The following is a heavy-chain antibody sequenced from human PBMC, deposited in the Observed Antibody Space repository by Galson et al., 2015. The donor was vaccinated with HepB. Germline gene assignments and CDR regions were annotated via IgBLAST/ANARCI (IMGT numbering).Heavy chain of an antibody. CDR3: ARAIPLGYCSGGSCYGPQGAAYFFDY. D-gene: IGHD2-15*01. Sequence: SVKVSCKASGGTFSSYAISWVRQAPGQGLEWMGGIIPIFGTANYAQKFQGRVTITADESTSTAYMELSSLRSEDTAVYYCARAIPLGYCSGGSCYGPQGAAYFFDYWGQGTLVTVSS. V-gene: IGHV1-69*13. CDR1: GGTFSSYA. J-gene: IGHJ4*02. CDR2: IIPIFGTA.